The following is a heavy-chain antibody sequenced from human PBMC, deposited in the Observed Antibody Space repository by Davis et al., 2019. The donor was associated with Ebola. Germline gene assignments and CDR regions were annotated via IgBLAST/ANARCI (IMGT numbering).Heavy chain of an antibody. V-gene: IGHV3-30*18. J-gene: IGHJ6*04. CDR1: GFTFSSYG. D-gene: IGHD3-9*01. CDR2: ISYDGSNK. Sequence: PGGSLRLSCAASGFTFSSYGMHWVRQAPGKGLEWVAVISYDGSNKYYADSVKGRFTISRDNSKNTLYLQMNSLRAEDTAVYYCAKAVEGVFDWLLLITYYYGMDVWGKGTTVTVSS. CDR3: AKAVEGVFDWLLLITYYYGMDV.